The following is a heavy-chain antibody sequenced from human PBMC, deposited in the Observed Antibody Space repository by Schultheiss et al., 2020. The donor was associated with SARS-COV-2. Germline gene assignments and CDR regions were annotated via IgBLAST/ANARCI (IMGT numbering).Heavy chain of an antibody. V-gene: IGHV1-18*04. CDR1: GYTFTSYG. CDR2: ISAYTGDT. J-gene: IGHJ4*02. Sequence: ASVKVSCKASGYTFTSYGISWVRQAPGQGLEWMGWISAYTGDTNYAQKLQGRVTMTTDTSTSTAYMELRRLRSDDTAVYYCASFSSSSMETDYWGQGTLVTVSS. CDR3: ASFSSSSMETDY. D-gene: IGHD6-6*01.